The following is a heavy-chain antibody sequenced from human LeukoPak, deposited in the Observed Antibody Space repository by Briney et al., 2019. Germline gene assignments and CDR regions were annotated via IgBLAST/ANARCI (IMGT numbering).Heavy chain of an antibody. CDR3: ARVPSGGSEYSHH. CDR1: GYTFTNYG. Sequence: GASVKVSCKTSGYTFTNYGISWVRQAPGQGLEWMGWINPYTANTNSAQKLRDRVTLTTDTSTSTAYMELRSLRSDDTAVYYCARVPSGGSEYSHHWGQGTLVTVSS. V-gene: IGHV1-18*04. D-gene: IGHD3-16*01. J-gene: IGHJ1*01. CDR2: INPYTANT.